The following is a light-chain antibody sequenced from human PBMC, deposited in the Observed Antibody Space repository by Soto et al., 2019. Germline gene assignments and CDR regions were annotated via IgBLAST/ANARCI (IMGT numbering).Light chain of an antibody. CDR3: SSYVGTNSYV. CDR1: SSEVGGYNY. J-gene: IGLJ1*01. CDR2: EVY. V-gene: IGLV2-8*01. Sequence: QSVLAQPPSASGSPGQSVTISCTGTSSEVGGYNYVSWYQHHPGKAPKLIIYEVYERPSGVPDRFSGSKSGNTAALTVSGLQAEDEADYYCSSYVGTNSYVFGTGTKATVL.